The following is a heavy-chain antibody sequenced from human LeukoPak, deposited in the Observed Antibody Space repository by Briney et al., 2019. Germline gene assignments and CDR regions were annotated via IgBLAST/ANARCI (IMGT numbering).Heavy chain of an antibody. J-gene: IGHJ6*03. CDR1: GGSISSYY. V-gene: IGHV4-59*01. CDR3: ARALNYYYYMDV. Sequence: SETLSLTCTVSGGSISSYYWSWIRQPPGKGLEWIGYIYYSGSTNYNPSLKSRVTISVDTSKNQFSLKLSSVTAADTAVYYCARALNYYYYMDVWGKGTTVTISS. CDR2: IYYSGST.